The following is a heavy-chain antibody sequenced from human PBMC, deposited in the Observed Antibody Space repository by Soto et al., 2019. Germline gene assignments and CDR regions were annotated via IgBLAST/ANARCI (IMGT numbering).Heavy chain of an antibody. D-gene: IGHD2-2*01. V-gene: IGHV3-15*01. J-gene: IGHJ6*02. CDR3: TTGPPRVVPADLLYYYGMDV. CDR1: GFTFSNAW. CDR2: IKSKTDGGTT. Sequence: GGSLRLSCAASGFTFSNAWMSWVRQAPGKGLEWVGRIKSKTDGGTTDYAAPVKGRFTISRDDSKNTLYLQMNSLKTEDTAVYYCTTGPPRVVPADLLYYYGMDVWGQGTTVTVSS.